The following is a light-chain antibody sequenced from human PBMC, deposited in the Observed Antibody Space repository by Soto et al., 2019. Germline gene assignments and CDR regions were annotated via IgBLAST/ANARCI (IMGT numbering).Light chain of an antibody. Sequence: QSALTQPASVSGSPGQSIAISCTGNSNEVGAYNSVSWYQQYPGKAPKLMIHDVSNRPSGVSDRFSGSKSGNTASLTISGLQAEDEADYYCSSYTSSSSYVFGSGTKVTVL. CDR3: SSYTSSSSYV. J-gene: IGLJ1*01. CDR1: SNEVGAYNS. V-gene: IGLV2-14*01. CDR2: DVS.